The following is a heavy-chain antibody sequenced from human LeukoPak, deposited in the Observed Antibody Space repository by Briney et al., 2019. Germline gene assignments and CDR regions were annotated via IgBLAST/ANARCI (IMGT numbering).Heavy chain of an antibody. D-gene: IGHD1-26*01. CDR1: GYTFTSYD. CDR2: MNPNSGNT. CDR3: ARILSVGATHFGDY. J-gene: IGHJ4*02. V-gene: IGHV1-8*01. Sequence: GASVKVSCKASGYTFTSYDINWVRQATGQGLEWMGWMNPNSGNTGYAQKFQGRVTMTRNTSISTAYMELSSLRSEDTAVYYCARILSVGATHFGDYWGQGTLVTVSS.